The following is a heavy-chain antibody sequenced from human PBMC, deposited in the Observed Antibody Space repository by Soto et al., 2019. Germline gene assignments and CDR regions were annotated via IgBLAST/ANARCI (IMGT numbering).Heavy chain of an antibody. CDR3: ERRQERAGPHYFDY. D-gene: IGHD6-25*01. CDR2: MNPYNGNT. CDR1: AYTLSTYD. J-gene: IGHJ4*02. Sequence: ALVKVSCESAAYTLSTYDIDGVRQGTGQGLEWMGCMNPYNGNTGSTQKSHGRVTMTRNTSISTVYMELTSLRSEDTAVYYCERRQERAGPHYFDYWGQGSLVTVSS. V-gene: IGHV1-8*01.